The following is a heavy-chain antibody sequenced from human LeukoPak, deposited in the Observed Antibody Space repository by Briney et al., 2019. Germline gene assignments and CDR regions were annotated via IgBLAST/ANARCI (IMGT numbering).Heavy chain of an antibody. CDR1: GFTVSSNY. D-gene: IGHD3-22*01. Sequence: GGSLRLSCAASGFTVSSNYMSWVRQAPGKGLEWVSVIYSGGSTYYADSVKGRFTISRDNSKNTLYLQMNSLRAEDTAVYYCAEDPSSGSSGYSTEFDYWGQGTLVTVSS. CDR3: AEDPSSGSSGYSTEFDY. J-gene: IGHJ4*02. V-gene: IGHV3-53*01. CDR2: IYSGGST.